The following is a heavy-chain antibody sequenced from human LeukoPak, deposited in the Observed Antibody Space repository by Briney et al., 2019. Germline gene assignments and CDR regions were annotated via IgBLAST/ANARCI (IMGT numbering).Heavy chain of an antibody. Sequence: ASVKVSCKASGYTFTVYYMHWVRQAPGQGLEWMGWINPNSGGTNYAQKFQGRVTMTRDTSISTAYMELSRLRSDDTAVYYCARDWGYYYDSSGPEDYWGQGTLVTVSS. CDR1: GYTFTVYY. CDR2: INPNSGGT. CDR3: ARDWGYYYDSSGPEDY. V-gene: IGHV1-2*02. D-gene: IGHD3-22*01. J-gene: IGHJ4*02.